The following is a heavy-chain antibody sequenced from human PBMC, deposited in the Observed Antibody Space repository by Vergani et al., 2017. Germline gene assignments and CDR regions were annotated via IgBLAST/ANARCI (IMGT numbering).Heavy chain of an antibody. J-gene: IGHJ5*02. CDR3: VRDSWRSDLRGVYWFDT. CDR1: GASITSGSFY. Sequence: QVHLNEAGPGLVKPSQTLSLTCTVSGASITSGSFYWSWIRQPAGKGLEWIGRIHASGTKNYNPSLRSRVTLSVDTSKNQLSLKMISMTAADTAFYYCVRDSWRSDLRGVYWFDTWGQGTLVSVSS. D-gene: IGHD3-10*01. CDR2: IHASGTK. V-gene: IGHV4-61*02.